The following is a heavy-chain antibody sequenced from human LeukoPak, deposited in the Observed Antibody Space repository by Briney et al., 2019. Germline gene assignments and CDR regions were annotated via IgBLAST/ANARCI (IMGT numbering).Heavy chain of an antibody. J-gene: IGHJ6*02. V-gene: IGHV4-59*01. CDR2: IYYSGST. Sequence: PSETLSPTCTVSGGSISSYYWSWIRQPPGKGLEWIGYIYYSGSTNYNPSLKSRVTISVDTSKNQFSLKLSSVTAADTAVYYCARSPGYCTNGVCYNIYYYYYGMDVWGQGTTVTVSS. CDR3: ARSPGYCTNGVCYNIYYYYYGMDV. CDR1: GGSISSYY. D-gene: IGHD2-8*01.